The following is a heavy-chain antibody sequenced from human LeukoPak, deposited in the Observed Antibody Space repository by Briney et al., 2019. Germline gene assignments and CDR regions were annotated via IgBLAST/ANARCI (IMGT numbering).Heavy chain of an antibody. Sequence: GGSLRLSCAASGFTVSSNEMSWVRQAPGKGLEWVSSISGGSTYYADSRKGRFTISRDNSKNTLHLQMNSLRAEDTAVYYCAKGDNAYSGSYRFDYWGQGTLVTVSS. J-gene: IGHJ4*02. D-gene: IGHD1-26*01. V-gene: IGHV3-38-3*01. CDR1: GFTVSSNE. CDR3: AKGDNAYSGSYRFDY. CDR2: ISGGST.